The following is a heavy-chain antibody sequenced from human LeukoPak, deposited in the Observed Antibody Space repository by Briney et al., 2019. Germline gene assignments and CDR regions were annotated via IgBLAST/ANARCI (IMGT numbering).Heavy chain of an antibody. CDR1: GGSISCYY. Sequence: PSETLSLTCTVSGGSISCYYRSWIRQPPGKGLEWIGYIYYRSTNYNPSLKSRVTISIDTSKNQLSLKLRSVTAADTAVYYCARHYDNDSYYYAHFDYWGQGTLVTVSS. J-gene: IGHJ4*02. CDR3: ARHYDNDSYYYAHFDY. V-gene: IGHV4-59*08. CDR2: IYYRST. D-gene: IGHD3-22*01.